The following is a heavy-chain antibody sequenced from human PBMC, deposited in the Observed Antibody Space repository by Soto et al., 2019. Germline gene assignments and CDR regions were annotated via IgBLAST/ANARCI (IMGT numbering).Heavy chain of an antibody. V-gene: IGHV1-18*01. J-gene: IGHJ4*02. CDR2: ISAYNGNT. Sequence: ASVKVSCKASGYTFTSYGISWVRQAPGQGLEWMGWISAYNGNTNYAQKLQGRVTMTTDTSTSTAYMELRSLRSDDTAVYYCARDVDYYDSSGYWDIRVNYWGQGTLVTVSS. D-gene: IGHD3-22*01. CDR1: GYTFTSYG. CDR3: ARDVDYYDSSGYWDIRVNY.